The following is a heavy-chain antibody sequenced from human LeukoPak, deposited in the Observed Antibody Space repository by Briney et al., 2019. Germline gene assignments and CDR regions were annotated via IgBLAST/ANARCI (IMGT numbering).Heavy chain of an antibody. V-gene: IGHV3-23*01. CDR3: ARVLGTASDY. J-gene: IGHJ4*02. D-gene: IGHD2-21*02. CDR1: GFTFSSYG. Sequence: PGGSLRLSCAASGFTFSSYGMSWVRQAPGKGLEWVSSIGGSGSSTYYADSVKGRFTISRDNSKNTLYLQVNSLRADDAAIYYCARVLGTASDYWGQGTLVTVSS. CDR2: IGGSGSST.